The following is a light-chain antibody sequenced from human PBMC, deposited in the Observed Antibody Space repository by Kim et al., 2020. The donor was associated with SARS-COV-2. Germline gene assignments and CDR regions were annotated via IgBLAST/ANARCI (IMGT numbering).Light chain of an antibody. CDR3: SSYTSSSTLV. J-gene: IGLJ1*01. Sequence: QSVLTQPASVSGSPGQSITISCTGTSSDVGGYNCVSWYHQHPGKAPKLMIYEVSNRPSGVSNRFSGSKSGNTASLTISGLQAEDEADYYCSSYTSSSTLVFGTGTKVTVL. V-gene: IGLV2-14*01. CDR2: EVS. CDR1: SSDVGGYNC.